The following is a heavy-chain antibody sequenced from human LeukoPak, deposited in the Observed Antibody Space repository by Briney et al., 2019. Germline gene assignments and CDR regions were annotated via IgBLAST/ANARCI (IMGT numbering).Heavy chain of an antibody. CDR2: IYSCGST. J-gene: IGHJ3*02. CDR3: GGYSSGWVQDAFDI. D-gene: IGHD6-19*01. CDR1: GFTVSSNY. V-gene: IGHV3-53*01. Sequence: GGSLRLSCAASGFTVSSNYMSWVRRAPGKGLEWVSVIYSCGSTYYADSVKGRFTISRNNSNNTLYLQMNSLRAEDTAGYYCGGYSSGWVQDAFDIWGQGTMVTVS.